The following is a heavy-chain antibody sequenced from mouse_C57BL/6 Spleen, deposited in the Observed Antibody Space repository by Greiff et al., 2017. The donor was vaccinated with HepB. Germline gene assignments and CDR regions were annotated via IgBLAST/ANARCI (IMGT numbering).Heavy chain of an antibody. J-gene: IGHJ1*03. Sequence: QVQLQQSDAELVKPGASVKISCKVSGYTFTDHTIHWMKQRPEQGLEWIGYIYPRDGSTKYNEKFKGKATLTADKSSSTAYMQLNSLTSEDSAVYFCARGGVYYYGSSYDWYFDVWGTGTTVTVSS. CDR1: GYTFTDHT. V-gene: IGHV1-78*01. CDR3: ARGGVYYYGSSYDWYFDV. CDR2: IYPRDGST. D-gene: IGHD1-1*01.